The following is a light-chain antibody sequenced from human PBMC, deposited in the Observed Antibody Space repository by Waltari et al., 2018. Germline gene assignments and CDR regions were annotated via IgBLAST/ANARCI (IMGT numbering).Light chain of an antibody. V-gene: IGKV3-20*01. CDR3: QKYVSLPAT. Sequence: CRASQSVSRSLAWYQQKHGQAPRLLSYDASTRATGIPDRFSGSGSGTDFSLTISRLEPEDFAVYYCQKYVSLPATFGQGTKVEIK. J-gene: IGKJ1*01. CDR2: DAS. CDR1: QSVSRS.